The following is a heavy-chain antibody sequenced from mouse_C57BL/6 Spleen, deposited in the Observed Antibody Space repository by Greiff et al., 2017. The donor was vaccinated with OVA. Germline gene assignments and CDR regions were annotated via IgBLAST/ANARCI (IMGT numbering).Heavy chain of an antibody. Sequence: QVQLKESGAELVRPGTSVKVSCKASGYAFTNYLIEWVKQRPGQGLEWIGVINPGSGGTNYNEKFKGKATLTADKSSSTAYMQLSSLTSEDSAVYFCARSSYDGYYDYWGQGTLVTVSA. CDR1: GYAFTNYL. J-gene: IGHJ3*01. CDR2: INPGSGGT. CDR3: ARSSYDGYYDY. D-gene: IGHD2-3*01. V-gene: IGHV1-54*01.